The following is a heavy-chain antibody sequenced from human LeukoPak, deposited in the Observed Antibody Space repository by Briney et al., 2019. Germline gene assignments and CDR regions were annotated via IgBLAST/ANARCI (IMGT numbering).Heavy chain of an antibody. D-gene: IGHD3-10*01. CDR3: ARDVRGRMVRGVDDYGMDV. J-gene: IGHJ6*02. CDR2: IYYSGST. Sequence: SQTLSLTCTVSGGSISSGDYYWSWIRQPPGKGLEWIGYIYYSGSTYYNPSLKSRVTISVDTSKNQFSLKLSSVTAADTAVYYCARDVRGRMVRGVDDYGMDVWGQGTTVTVSS. CDR1: GGSISSGDYY. V-gene: IGHV4-30-4*01.